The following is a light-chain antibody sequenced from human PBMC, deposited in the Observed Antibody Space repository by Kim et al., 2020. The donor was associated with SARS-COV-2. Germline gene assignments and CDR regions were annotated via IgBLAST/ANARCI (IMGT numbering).Light chain of an antibody. Sequence: DIQMTQSPSTLSASVGDRVTITCRASQSIGNWLAWYQQKPGKAPKLLIYKASTLESGVPLRFSGSGSGTEFTLTINSLQPDDFASYYCQQHSSYSAFGQGTKLEI. CDR1: QSIGNW. CDR3: QQHSSYSA. V-gene: IGKV1-5*03. CDR2: KAS. J-gene: IGKJ2*01.